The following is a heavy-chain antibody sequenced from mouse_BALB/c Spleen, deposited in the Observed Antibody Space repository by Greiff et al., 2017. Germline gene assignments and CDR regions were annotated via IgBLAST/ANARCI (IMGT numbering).Heavy chain of an antibody. CDR2: INPGSGGT. Sequence: QVQLQQSGAELVRPGTSVKVSCKASGYAFTNYLIEWVKQRPGQGLEWIGVINPGSGGTNYNEKFKGKATLTADKSSSTAYMQLSSLTSDDSAVYFCARSDYGSSPSWFAYWGQGTLVTVSA. CDR1: GYAFTNYL. CDR3: ARSDYGSSPSWFAY. V-gene: IGHV1-54*01. D-gene: IGHD1-1*01. J-gene: IGHJ3*01.